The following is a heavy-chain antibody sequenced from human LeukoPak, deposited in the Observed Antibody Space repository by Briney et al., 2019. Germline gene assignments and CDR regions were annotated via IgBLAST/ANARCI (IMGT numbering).Heavy chain of an antibody. J-gene: IGHJ4*02. CDR2: IYYSGST. CDR3: ARSGYSYGTVRFDY. CDR1: GGSISSSSYY. V-gene: IGHV4-61*05. D-gene: IGHD5-18*01. Sequence: SETLSLTCTVSGGSISSSSYYWGWIRQPPGKGLEWIGYIYYSGSTNYNPSLKSRVTISVDTSKNQFSLKLSSVTAADTAVYYCARSGYSYGTVRFDYWGQGTLVTVSS.